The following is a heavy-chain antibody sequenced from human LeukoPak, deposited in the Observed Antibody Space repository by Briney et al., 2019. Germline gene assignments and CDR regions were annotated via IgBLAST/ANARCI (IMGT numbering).Heavy chain of an antibody. J-gene: IGHJ3*02. CDR1: GYSFTSYW. V-gene: IGHV5-51*01. D-gene: IGHD3-22*01. CDR3: ARLLYYDSSGYYLFAFDI. Sequence: GESLKISCKGSGYSFTSYWIGWVRQMPGKGLEWMGIIYPGDSDTRYSPSFQGQVTISADKSISTAYLHWSSLKASDTAMYYCARLLYYDSSGYYLFAFDIWGQGTMVTVSS. CDR2: IYPGDSDT.